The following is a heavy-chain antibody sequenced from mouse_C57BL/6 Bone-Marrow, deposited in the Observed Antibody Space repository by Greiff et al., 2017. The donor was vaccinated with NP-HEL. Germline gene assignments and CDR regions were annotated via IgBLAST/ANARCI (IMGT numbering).Heavy chain of an antibody. CDR3: ARIASATVVAPYYFDY. CDR2: IWWDDYT. D-gene: IGHD1-1*01. V-gene: IGHV8-8*01. J-gene: IGHJ2*01. Sequence: QVTLKESGPGILQPSQTLSLTCSSSGFSLSTFGMGVGWIRQPSGKGLEWLAHIWWDDYTYYNPALKSRLTISKDTSKNQVFLKIANVDTADTATYYCARIASATVVAPYYFDYWGQGTTLTVSS. CDR1: GFSLSTFGMG.